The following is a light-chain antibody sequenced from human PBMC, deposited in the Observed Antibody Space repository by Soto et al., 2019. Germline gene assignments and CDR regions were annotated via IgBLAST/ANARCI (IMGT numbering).Light chain of an antibody. CDR1: SGHSTYA. Sequence: QLVLTQSPSASASLGASVKLTCTLSSGHSTYAIAWHQQQPEKGPRYLMNVNSDGSHTKGDGISDRFSGSSSGADRYLTISSLQSEDEADYYCQTWGTGIQVFGGGTKL. J-gene: IGLJ2*01. CDR2: VNSDGSH. CDR3: QTWGTGIQV. V-gene: IGLV4-69*01.